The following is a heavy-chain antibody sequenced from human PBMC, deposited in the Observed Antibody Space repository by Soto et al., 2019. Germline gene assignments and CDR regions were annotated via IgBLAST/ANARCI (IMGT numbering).Heavy chain of an antibody. CDR2: IRSKANSYAT. CDR1: GFTFSGSA. CDR3: TRAGGLTGDYGY. J-gene: IGHJ4*02. V-gene: IGHV3-73*01. Sequence: PGVSLRRSCAASGFTFSGSAMHWVRQASGKGLEWVGRIRSKANSYATAYAASVKGRFTISRDDSKNTAYLQMNSLKTEDTAVYYCTRAGGLTGDYGYWGQGTLVTVSS. D-gene: IGHD7-27*01.